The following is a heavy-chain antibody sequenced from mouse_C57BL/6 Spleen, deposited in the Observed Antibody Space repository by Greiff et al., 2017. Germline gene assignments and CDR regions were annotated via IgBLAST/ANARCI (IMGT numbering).Heavy chain of an antibody. CDR1: GFTFSSYT. CDR3: ARQGYYDAMDD. D-gene: IGHD2-2*01. CDR2: ISGGGGNT. Sequence: EVQRVESGGGLVKPGGSLKLSCAASGFTFSSYTMSWVRQTPEKRLEWVATISGGGGNTYYPYSVKGRFTISRDNAKNTLYLQMSRLRSEDTALYYCARQGYYDAMDDWGQGTSVTVSS. V-gene: IGHV5-9*01. J-gene: IGHJ4*01.